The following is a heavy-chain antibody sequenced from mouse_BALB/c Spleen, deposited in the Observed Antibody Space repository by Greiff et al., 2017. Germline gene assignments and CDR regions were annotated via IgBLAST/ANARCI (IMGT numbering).Heavy chain of an antibody. CDR2: ISTYYGNT. CDR1: SYTFTDYA. D-gene: IGHD1-1*01. J-gene: IGHJ2*01. CDR3: ARGPITTVVAYFDY. V-gene: IGHV1-67*01. Sequence: QVQLQQSGPELVRPGVSVKISCKGSSYTFTDYAMHWVKQSHAKSLEWIGVISTYYGNTNYNQKFKGKATMTVDKSSSTAYMELARLTSEDSAVYYCARGPITTVVAYFDYWGQGTTLTVSS.